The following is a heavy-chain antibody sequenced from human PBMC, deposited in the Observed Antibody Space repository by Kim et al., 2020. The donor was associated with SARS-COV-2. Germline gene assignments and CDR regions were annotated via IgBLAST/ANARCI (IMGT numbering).Heavy chain of an antibody. CDR2: INHSGST. Sequence: SETLSLTCAVYGGSFSGYYWSWIRQPPGKGLEWIGEINHSGSTNYNPSLKSRVTISVDTSKNQFSLKLSSVTAADTAVYYCAREEKTIRWFDPWGQGTLVTVSS. CDR3: AREEKTIRWFDP. J-gene: IGHJ5*02. V-gene: IGHV4-34*01. CDR1: GGSFSGYY. D-gene: IGHD2-21*01.